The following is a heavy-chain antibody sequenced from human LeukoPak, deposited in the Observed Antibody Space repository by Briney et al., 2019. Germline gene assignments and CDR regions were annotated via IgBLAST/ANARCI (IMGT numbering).Heavy chain of an antibody. D-gene: IGHD6-19*01. CDR1: GGSISSSNYY. J-gene: IGHJ4*02. V-gene: IGHV4-39*01. CDR2: IHYSGST. CDR3: ARTISLEQCELRRDPFEY. Sequence: PSETLSLTCAVSGGSISSSNYYWGWIRQPPGKGLEWIGTIHYSGSTYYNPSLKSRVTISVDTSKNQFSLNLSSVTAADTAVYYCARTISLEQCELRRDPFEYWGQGTLVTVSS.